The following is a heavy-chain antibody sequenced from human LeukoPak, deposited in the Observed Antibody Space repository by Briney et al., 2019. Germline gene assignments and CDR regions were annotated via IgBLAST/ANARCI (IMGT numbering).Heavy chain of an antibody. Sequence: SGPTLVKPTQTLTLTCVFSGFSLSTNGVGVGWVRQPPGKALEWLALIYWDDDKRYSPSLKTRVTITKDTSKNQVFLTMTNVDPVDTATYYCAKYDTLAGGQGYSFDYWGQGIRVIVSS. D-gene: IGHD2-8*02. CDR3: AKYDTLAGGQGYSFDY. CDR2: IYWDDDK. V-gene: IGHV2-5*02. J-gene: IGHJ4*02. CDR1: GFSLSTNGVG.